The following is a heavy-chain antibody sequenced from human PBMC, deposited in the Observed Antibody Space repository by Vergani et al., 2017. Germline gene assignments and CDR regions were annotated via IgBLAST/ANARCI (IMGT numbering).Heavy chain of an antibody. CDR1: GFTVSSNS. D-gene: IGHD6-13*01. CDR2: FYSGGST. CDR3: ARWGQQLVFGAFDI. Sequence: EVQLVETGGGLIQPGGSLRLSCAASGFTVSSNSMTWVRQAPGKGLECVSGFYSGGSTYYADSVKGRFTISRDNSKNTLYLQMNSLRAEVTAVYYCARWGQQLVFGAFDIWGQGTMVTVSS. V-gene: IGHV3-53*02. J-gene: IGHJ3*02.